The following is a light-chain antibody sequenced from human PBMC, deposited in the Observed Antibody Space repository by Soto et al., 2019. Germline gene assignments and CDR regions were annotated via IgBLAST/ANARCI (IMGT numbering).Light chain of an antibody. CDR1: GSDVGAYTS. J-gene: IGLJ1*01. CDR3: NSYTSDNRDYV. V-gene: IGLV2-14*01. CDR2: EVS. Sequence: QSALTQPASVSGSPGQSITISCTGSGSDVGAYTSVSWYQQHPGNAPKLMIYEVSNRPSGVSRRFSGSKSGNTASLTISGLQAEDEAHYYCNSYTSDNRDYVFGTGTKGIVL.